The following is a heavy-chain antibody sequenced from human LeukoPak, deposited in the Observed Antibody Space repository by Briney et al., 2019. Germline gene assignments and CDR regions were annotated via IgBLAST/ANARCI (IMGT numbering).Heavy chain of an antibody. D-gene: IGHD7-27*01. Sequence: AAVKVSCKASGYTFTSQGLSWARQAPGQGLEWMGWISIYSGNTNYAQKFQDRISMTTDTSTSTAYMELRSLKSDDTAVYYCARDPGGTWGFDYWGQGALVTVSS. CDR1: GYTFTSQG. J-gene: IGHJ4*02. CDR2: ISIYSGNT. V-gene: IGHV1-18*01. CDR3: ARDPGGTWGFDY.